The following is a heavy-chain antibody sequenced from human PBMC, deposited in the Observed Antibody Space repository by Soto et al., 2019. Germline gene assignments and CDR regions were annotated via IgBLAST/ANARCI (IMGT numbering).Heavy chain of an antibody. CDR3: ARVGGYSGYDYAGYYYYGMDV. CDR2: IWYDGSNK. J-gene: IGHJ6*02. Sequence: GGSLRLSCAASGFTLSSYGMHWVRQAPGKGLEWVAVIWYDGSNKYYADSVKGRFTISRDNSKNTLYLQMNSLRAEDTAVYYCARVGGYSGYDYAGYYYYGMDVWGQGTTVTVSS. D-gene: IGHD5-12*01. CDR1: GFTLSSYG. V-gene: IGHV3-33*01.